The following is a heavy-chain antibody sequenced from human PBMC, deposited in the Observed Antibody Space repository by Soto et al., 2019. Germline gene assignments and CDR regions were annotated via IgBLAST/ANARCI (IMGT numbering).Heavy chain of an antibody. Sequence: GRSMRLSCFTCSFAFSNYGIKWVPQSPRKGLEWVSHVSSSSSTIYYAESVKGRFSISRDNAKNSLYLQMSSLRGEDTAVYYCATSFMATIGMYAWGQGNQVTVSS. V-gene: IGHV3-48*01. CDR1: SFAFSNYG. D-gene: IGHD1-20*01. CDR3: ATSFMATIGMYA. CDR2: VSSSSSTI. J-gene: IGHJ4*02.